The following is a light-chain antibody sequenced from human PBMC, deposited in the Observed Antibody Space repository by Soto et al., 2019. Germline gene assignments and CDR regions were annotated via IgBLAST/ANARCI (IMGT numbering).Light chain of an antibody. CDR2: GPS. V-gene: IGKV3-15*01. Sequence: EIVMTQTPATVSVAPGERGTLSCRASQSISSNLAWYQQKPGQAPRLLIYGPSTRATGIPARFSGSGSGTEFTLTISSLQSEDFAVYYCQQYNNWPLTFGGGTKVDI. J-gene: IGKJ4*01. CDR3: QQYNNWPLT. CDR1: QSISSN.